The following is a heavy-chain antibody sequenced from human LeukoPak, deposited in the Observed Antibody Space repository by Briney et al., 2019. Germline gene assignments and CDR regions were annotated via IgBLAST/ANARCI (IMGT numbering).Heavy chain of an antibody. V-gene: IGHV4-39*01. J-gene: IGHJ4*02. D-gene: IGHD5-18*01. CDR3: ARREAGYSSGFDY. CDR1: GGSISSSSYY. Sequence: SETLSLTCTVSGGSISSSSYYWGWIRQPPGKGLEWIGNFYYSGPTYYNPSLKSRVTISVDTSKNQFSLKLSSVTAADTAVYYCARREAGYSSGFDYWGQGTLVTVSS. CDR2: FYYSGPT.